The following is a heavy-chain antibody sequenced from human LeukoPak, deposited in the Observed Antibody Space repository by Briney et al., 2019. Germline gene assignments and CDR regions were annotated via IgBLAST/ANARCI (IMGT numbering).Heavy chain of an antibody. Sequence: ASVKVSRKASGYSFSSYGLSWVRQAPGQGLEWMGWISANNFNTNYAGRLQGRVTMTIDTSTRTAYMELRSLTSDDTAVYYCARGQYYFDSWGQGTLVSVSS. J-gene: IGHJ4*02. CDR3: ARGQYYFDS. CDR1: GYSFSSYG. D-gene: IGHD4-11*01. CDR2: ISANNFNT. V-gene: IGHV1-18*01.